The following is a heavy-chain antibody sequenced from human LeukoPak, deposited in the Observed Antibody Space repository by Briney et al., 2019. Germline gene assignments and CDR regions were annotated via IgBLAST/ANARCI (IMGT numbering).Heavy chain of an antibody. CDR1: GYTFTSYG. D-gene: IGHD6-19*01. Sequence: ASVKVSCMASGYTFTSYGISWVRQAPGQGLEWMGWISAYNGNTNYAQKLQGRVTMTTDTSTSTAYMELRSLRSDDTAVYYCARRGVYSSGWYSTETPYYFDYWGQGTLVTVSS. V-gene: IGHV1-18*01. J-gene: IGHJ4*02. CDR3: ARRGVYSSGWYSTETPYYFDY. CDR2: ISAYNGNT.